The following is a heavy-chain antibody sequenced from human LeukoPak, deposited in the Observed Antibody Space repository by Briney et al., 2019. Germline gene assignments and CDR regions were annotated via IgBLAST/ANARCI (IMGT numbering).Heavy chain of an antibody. J-gene: IGHJ4*02. CDR3: AKKGIAAAGPSHFDY. V-gene: IGHV3-11*01. D-gene: IGHD6-13*01. Sequence: GGSLRLSCAASGFTFSDYYMSWIRQAPGKGLEWVSYISSSGSTIYYADSVKGRFTISRDNSKNTLYLQMNSLRAEDTAVYYCAKKGIAAAGPSHFDYWGQGTLVTVSS. CDR2: ISSSGSTI. CDR1: GFTFSDYY.